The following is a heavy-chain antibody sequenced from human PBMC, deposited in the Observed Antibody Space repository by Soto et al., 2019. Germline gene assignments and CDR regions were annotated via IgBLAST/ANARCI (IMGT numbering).Heavy chain of an antibody. V-gene: IGHV4-59*01. CDR1: GGSISNYF. CDR3: ARGPDTYYMDV. CDR2: IFNSGST. D-gene: IGHD5-18*01. J-gene: IGHJ6*03. Sequence: QVQLQESGPGLVKSSETLSLTCRVSGGSISNYFWSWIRQPPGKGLEWIGYIFNSGSTIYSPSLKSRVTLTLDTSKNQFSLRLGSVTVADTAIYYCARGPDTYYMDVWGKGTTVTVSS.